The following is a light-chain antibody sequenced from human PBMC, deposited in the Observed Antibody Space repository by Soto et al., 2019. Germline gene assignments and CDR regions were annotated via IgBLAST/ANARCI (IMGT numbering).Light chain of an antibody. V-gene: IGKV3-11*01. CDR1: QSVSSY. CDR2: DAS. Sequence: EIVLTQSPATLSLSPGERATLSCRASQSVSSYLAWYQQKPGQAPRLLIYDASIRATGILARFSGSGSGTDFTLTISSLEPEDFAVYYCQQRSNWPPFTFGPGTKVDIK. CDR3: QQRSNWPPFT. J-gene: IGKJ3*01.